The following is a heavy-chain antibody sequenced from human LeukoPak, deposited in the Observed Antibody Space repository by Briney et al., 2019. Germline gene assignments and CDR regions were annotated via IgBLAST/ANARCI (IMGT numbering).Heavy chain of an antibody. Sequence: GASVKVSCKASGYTFTGYYMHWVRQAPGQGLEWMGWINPNSGGTNYAQKFQGRVTMTRDTSISTAYMELSRLRSDDTAVYYCARDTQQLANWFDPWGQGTLVTVSS. J-gene: IGHJ5*02. CDR1: GYTFTGYY. CDR3: ARDTQQLANWFDP. D-gene: IGHD6-13*01. V-gene: IGHV1-2*02. CDR2: INPNSGGT.